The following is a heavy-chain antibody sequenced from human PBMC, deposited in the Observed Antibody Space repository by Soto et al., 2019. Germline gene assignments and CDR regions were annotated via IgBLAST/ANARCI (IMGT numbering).Heavy chain of an antibody. D-gene: IGHD3-22*01. CDR3: AKTRGAMIYAISVYGMDV. V-gene: IGHV3-23*01. J-gene: IGHJ6*02. CDR2: ISGSADST. Sequence: EVQLLESGGGFIHPGGSLRLSCAASGFSFSSFDMNWVRQAPGKGLEWVSIISGSADSTFYADSVKGRFTISRDNSKSTLYLQNNSLRAEDTAVYYCAKTRGAMIYAISVYGMDVWGQGTTVIVSS. CDR1: GFSFSSFD.